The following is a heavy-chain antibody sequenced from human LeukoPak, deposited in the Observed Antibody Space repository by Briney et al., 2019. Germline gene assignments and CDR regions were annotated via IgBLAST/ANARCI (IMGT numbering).Heavy chain of an antibody. V-gene: IGHV3-21*01. J-gene: IGHJ3*02. CDR3: ARALVVSDAFDI. CDR2: ISSSSSYI. Sequence: GGSLRLSCAASGFTFSSYSMNWVRQAPGKGLEWVSSISSSSSYIYYADSVKGRFTISRDNAKDSLYLQMNSLRAEDTAVYYCARALVVSDAFDIWGQGTMVTVSS. CDR1: GFTFSSYS. D-gene: IGHD6-6*01.